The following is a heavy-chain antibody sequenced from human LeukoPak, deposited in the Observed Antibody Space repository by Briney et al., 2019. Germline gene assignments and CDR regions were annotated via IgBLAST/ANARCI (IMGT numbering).Heavy chain of an antibody. CDR2: INHSGST. CDR3: AREPYYGSGSRWFDP. V-gene: IGHV4-34*01. D-gene: IGHD3-10*01. Sequence: SETLSLTCAVYGGPFSGYYWSWIRQPPGKGLEWIGEINHSGSTNYNPSLKSRVTISVDTSKNQFSLKLSSVTAADTAVYYCAREPYYGSGSRWFDPWGQGTLVTVSS. J-gene: IGHJ5*02. CDR1: GGPFSGYY.